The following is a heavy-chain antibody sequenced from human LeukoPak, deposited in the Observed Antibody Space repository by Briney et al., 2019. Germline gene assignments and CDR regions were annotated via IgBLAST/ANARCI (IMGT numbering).Heavy chain of an antibody. V-gene: IGHV1-69*05. CDR1: GGTFSSYA. D-gene: IGHD3-10*01. CDR3: ASFTMVRGVIITPSYYYYMDV. J-gene: IGHJ6*03. Sequence: ASVKVSCKASGGTFSSYAISWVRQAPGQGLEWMGGIIPIFGTANYAQKFQGRVTITTDEPTSTAYMELSSLRSEDTAVYYCASFTMVRGVIITPSYYYYMDVWGKGTTVTVSS. CDR2: IIPIFGTA.